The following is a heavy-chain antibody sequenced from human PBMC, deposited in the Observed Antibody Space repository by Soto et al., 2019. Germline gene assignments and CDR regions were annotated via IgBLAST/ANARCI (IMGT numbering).Heavy chain of an antibody. D-gene: IGHD3-3*01. Sequence: QVQLVQSGAEVKKPGASVKVSCKASGYTFTSYGISWVRQAPGQGLEWMGWISAYNGNTTYAQKLQGRVTMTTDTSTSTAYMELRSLRSDDTAVYYCARDSLGYYDFWSVYYDNWFDPWGQGTLVTVSS. CDR1: GYTFTSYG. V-gene: IGHV1-18*01. CDR2: ISAYNGNT. CDR3: ARDSLGYYDFWSVYYDNWFDP. J-gene: IGHJ5*02.